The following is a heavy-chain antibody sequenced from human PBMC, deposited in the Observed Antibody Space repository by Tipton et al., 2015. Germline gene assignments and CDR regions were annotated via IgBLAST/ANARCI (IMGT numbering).Heavy chain of an antibody. V-gene: IGHV4-38-2*01. J-gene: IGHJ5*02. CDR2: ISYSGTT. CDR1: AYSISSDYY. D-gene: IGHD6-13*01. Sequence: TLSLTCAVSAYSISSDYYWTWIRQPPGKGLEWIGYISYSGTTNYNPSLNNRVTISADTSRNQFSPRLSSVTAADTAVYYCARSLFPETAGLENWFDPWGQGTLVTVSS. CDR3: ARSLFPETAGLENWFDP.